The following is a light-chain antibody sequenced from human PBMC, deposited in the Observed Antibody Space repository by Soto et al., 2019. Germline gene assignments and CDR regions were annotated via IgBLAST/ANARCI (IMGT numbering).Light chain of an antibody. Sequence: EVVMTQSPATLSVSPGERVTLSCRASQRISNNVAWYQQRPGQTPRLLIYGASTRASGVPARFSGSGFGADFTLTISSLQPEDFATYYCQQSYSTPPTFGQGTKVEIK. V-gene: IGKV3-15*01. J-gene: IGKJ1*01. CDR2: GAS. CDR1: QRISNN. CDR3: QQSYSTPPT.